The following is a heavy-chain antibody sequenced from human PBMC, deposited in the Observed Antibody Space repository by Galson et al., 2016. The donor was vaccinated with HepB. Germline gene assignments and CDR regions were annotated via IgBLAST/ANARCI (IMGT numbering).Heavy chain of an antibody. J-gene: IGHJ5*02. D-gene: IGHD2-2*01. V-gene: IGHV4-34*01. CDR1: GGSFSSYY. Sequence: SETLSLTCAVYGGSFSSYYWSWIRQPPGKGLEWIGEINHSGSTNYNPSLKSRVTISVDTSKNHFSLNLNSVTAADTAVYFCARASGIVPAAMRWLDPWGQGTLVTVSS. CDR2: INHSGST. CDR3: ARASGIVPAAMRWLDP.